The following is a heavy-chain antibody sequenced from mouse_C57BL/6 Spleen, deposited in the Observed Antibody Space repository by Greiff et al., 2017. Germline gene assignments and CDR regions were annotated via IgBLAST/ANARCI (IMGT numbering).Heavy chain of an antibody. Sequence: QVQLQQPGAELVKPGASVKMSCKASGYTFTSYWLTWVKQRPGQGLEWIGDIYPGSGSTNYNEKFKSKATLTVDTSSSTAYMQLSSLTSEDSAVYYCARGYYGSSYHFDYWGQGTTLTVSS. CDR2: IYPGSGST. D-gene: IGHD1-1*01. CDR3: ARGYYGSSYHFDY. J-gene: IGHJ2*01. V-gene: IGHV1-55*01. CDR1: GYTFTSYW.